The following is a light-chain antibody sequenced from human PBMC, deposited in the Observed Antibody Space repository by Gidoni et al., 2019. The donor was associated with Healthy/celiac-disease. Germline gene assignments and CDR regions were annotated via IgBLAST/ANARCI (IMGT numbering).Light chain of an antibody. Sequence: QSALTQPASVSGSPGQSIAISCTGTNSDIGAYNHVSWYQQYPGKVPKLIIYEVSSRPSGISNRFSGSKPDNTASLTISGLQSEDEADYYCTSYTNSRIWVFGGGTKLTVL. CDR3: TSYTNSRIWV. J-gene: IGLJ3*02. CDR1: NSDIGAYNH. CDR2: EVS. V-gene: IGLV2-14*01.